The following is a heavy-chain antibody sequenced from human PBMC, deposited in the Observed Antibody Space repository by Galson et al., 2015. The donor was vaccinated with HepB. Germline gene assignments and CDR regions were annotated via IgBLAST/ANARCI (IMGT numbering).Heavy chain of an antibody. D-gene: IGHD6-19*01. CDR3: ARETKSHSTGWYGNRIGQLKSPTDTHAMDV. J-gene: IGHJ6*02. CDR1: GYTFSAYN. CDR2: INTDTGDT. Sequence: AVKVSCKASGYTFSAYNRHWVRQAPGQGLEWMGWINTDTGDTNYAQKFQGWVTMTRDTSISTAYMELSRLRSDDTAIYYCARETKSHSTGWYGNRIGQLKSPTDTHAMDVWGQGTTVTVSS. V-gene: IGHV1-2*04.